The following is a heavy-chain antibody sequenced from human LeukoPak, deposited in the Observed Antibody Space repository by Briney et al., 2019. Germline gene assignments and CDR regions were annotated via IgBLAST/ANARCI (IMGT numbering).Heavy chain of an antibody. V-gene: IGHV3-23*01. CDR3: AKGRYLDWLSPFDY. J-gene: IGHJ4*02. Sequence: GGPLRLSCAASGFTFSSYAMGWVRQAPGKGLEWVSAISGSGGSTYYADSVKGRFTISRDNSKNTLYLQMNSLRAEDTAVYYCAKGRYLDWLSPFDYWGQGTLVTVSS. CDR1: GFTFSSYA. CDR2: ISGSGGST. D-gene: IGHD3-9*01.